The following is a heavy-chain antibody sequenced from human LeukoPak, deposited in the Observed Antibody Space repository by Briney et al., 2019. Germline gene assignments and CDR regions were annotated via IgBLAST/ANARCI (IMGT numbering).Heavy chain of an antibody. D-gene: IGHD2-15*01. CDR3: AREKGMEDFFDI. Sequence: GASVTVSCKASGYTFNDYAIAWVRQAPGQGLEWMGWINTYNSKTNTAQKFLGRVTMTTDTFSSTAYMELTSLTSDDTAVYYCAREKGMEDFFDIWGQGTMVIVSS. CDR2: INTYNSKT. CDR1: GYTFNDYA. V-gene: IGHV1-18*04. J-gene: IGHJ3*02.